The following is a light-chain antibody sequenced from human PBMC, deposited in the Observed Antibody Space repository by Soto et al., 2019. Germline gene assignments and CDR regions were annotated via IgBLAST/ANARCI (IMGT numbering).Light chain of an antibody. CDR1: QSISSY. CDR3: QQYDILPIT. CDR2: DAS. V-gene: IGKV1-33*01. Sequence: DIQMTQSPSSLSASVGDRVTITCLASQSISSYLNWYQQKPGKAPKLLIYDASNLEIGVPSRFSGSGSGTHFTFTISSLQTEDIGTYYCQQYDILPITFGRGTRLEIK. J-gene: IGKJ5*01.